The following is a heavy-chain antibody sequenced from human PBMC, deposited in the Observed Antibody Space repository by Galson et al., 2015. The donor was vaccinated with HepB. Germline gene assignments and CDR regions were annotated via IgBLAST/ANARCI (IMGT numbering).Heavy chain of an antibody. J-gene: IGHJ5*02. CDR2: IIPIFGTA. V-gene: IGHV1-69*13. Sequence: SVKVSCKASGGTFSSYAISWVRQAPGQGLEWMGGIIPIFGTANYAQKFQGRVTITADESTSTAYMELSSLRSEDTAVYYCARGETIFGVVIGFDPWGQGTLVTVSS. CDR1: GGTFSSYA. D-gene: IGHD3-3*01. CDR3: ARGETIFGVVIGFDP.